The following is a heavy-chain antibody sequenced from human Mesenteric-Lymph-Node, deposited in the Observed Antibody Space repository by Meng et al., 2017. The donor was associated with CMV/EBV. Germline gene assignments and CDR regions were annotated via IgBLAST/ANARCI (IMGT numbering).Heavy chain of an antibody. CDR2: ISGQGGHT. Sequence: ASVKVSCKASGYTFTSYGITWVRQAPGQGLEWMGWISGQGGHTKYEEKLQGRVTMTRDTSTNTAYMELRSLRSDDTAVYYCARVDVGAKLYDAFDIWGQGTMVTVSS. CDR1: GYTFTSYG. D-gene: IGHD1-26*01. CDR3: ARVDVGAKLYDAFDI. V-gene: IGHV1-18*01. J-gene: IGHJ3*02.